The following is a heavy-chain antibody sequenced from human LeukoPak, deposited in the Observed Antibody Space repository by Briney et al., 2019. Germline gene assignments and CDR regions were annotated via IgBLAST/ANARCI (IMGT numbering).Heavy chain of an antibody. CDR1: GDITHY. J-gene: IGHJ4*02. V-gene: IGHV4-39*01. CDR2: IYFSGSV. CDR3: AKHNGGGIVSYVAPGPPDYFDH. Sequence: PSGTLSLTCTVSGDITHYWGWIRQPPGKGLECIGRIYFSGSVYYNPSLRSRVTISLDTSKKQLSLKLNSVTAADTAIYYCAKHNGGGIVSYVAPGPPDYFDHWGQGALVTVSS. D-gene: IGHD2-21*01.